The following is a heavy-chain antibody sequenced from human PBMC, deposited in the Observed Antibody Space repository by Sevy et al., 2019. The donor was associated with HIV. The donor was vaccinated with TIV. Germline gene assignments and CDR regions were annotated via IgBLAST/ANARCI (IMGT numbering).Heavy chain of an antibody. V-gene: IGHV1-18*01. Sequence: ASVKVSCKASGYTFTSYGISWVRQAPGQGLEWMGWISAYNGNKNYAQKLQGRVTMTTDTTTSTAYMELRSLRSDDTAVYYSARGSGRRAGYYFDYWGQGTLVTVSS. CDR3: ARGSGRRAGYYFDY. CDR1: GYTFTSYG. CDR2: ISAYNGNK. D-gene: IGHD1-26*01. J-gene: IGHJ4*02.